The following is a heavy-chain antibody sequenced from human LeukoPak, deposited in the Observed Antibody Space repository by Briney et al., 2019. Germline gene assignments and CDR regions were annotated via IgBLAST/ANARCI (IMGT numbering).Heavy chain of an antibody. CDR2: ISGSGSDI. V-gene: IGHV3-11*01. CDR3: STDPRLLIY. D-gene: IGHD2-8*01. CDR1: RFSFSDSY. Sequence: PGGSLRLSCVVSRFSFSDSYMTWIRQTPGKGLESLAYISGSGSDIYYADSVKGRFTISRDNAKNSLYLQMNSLRPEDTALYYCSTDPRLLIYWGHGTLVTVSS. J-gene: IGHJ4*01.